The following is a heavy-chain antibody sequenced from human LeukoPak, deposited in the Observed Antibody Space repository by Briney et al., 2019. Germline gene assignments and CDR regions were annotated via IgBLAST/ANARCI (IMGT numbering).Heavy chain of an antibody. D-gene: IGHD1-1*01. CDR1: GFTFSDYY. CDR2: ISSSGNTI. CDR3: ARRGVQLQRISWFDP. V-gene: IGHV3-11*01. J-gene: IGHJ5*02. Sequence: GGSLRLSCAASGFTFSDYYMSLIRQAPGKGLEWVSYISSSGNTIYYADSVKGRFTISRDNAKNSLYLQMNSLRAEDTAVYYCARRGVQLQRISWFDPWGQGTLVTVSS.